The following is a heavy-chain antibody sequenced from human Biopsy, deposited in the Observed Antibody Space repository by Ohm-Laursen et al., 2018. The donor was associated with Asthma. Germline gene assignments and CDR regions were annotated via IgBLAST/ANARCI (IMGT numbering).Heavy chain of an antibody. CDR1: GYTFINYA. J-gene: IGHJ3*02. D-gene: IGHD3-9*01. Sequence: SVKVSCKTSGYTFINYAIHWVRQAPGQRLEWMGWINAGNGNTKYSEKFQGRVTITRDTSASTAYMDLSSLRSEDTAVYYCAKTYYDFLTGQVNDALAMWGQGTVVTVSS. V-gene: IGHV1-3*01. CDR3: AKTYYDFLTGQVNDALAM. CDR2: INAGNGNT.